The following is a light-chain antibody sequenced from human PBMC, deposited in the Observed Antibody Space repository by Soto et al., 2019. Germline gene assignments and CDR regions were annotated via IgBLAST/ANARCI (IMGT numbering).Light chain of an antibody. J-gene: IGLJ1*01. V-gene: IGLV1-44*01. CDR1: SSNIGDNP. CDR2: IND. Sequence: QSVLTQPPSASGTPGQRITISCSGRSSNIGDNPVNWYQQLPGAAPKLLIYINDQRPSGVPDRFSGSKSGTSASLAISGLQPEDEADYYCEAWDDSLNALFGTGTKVTVL. CDR3: EAWDDSLNAL.